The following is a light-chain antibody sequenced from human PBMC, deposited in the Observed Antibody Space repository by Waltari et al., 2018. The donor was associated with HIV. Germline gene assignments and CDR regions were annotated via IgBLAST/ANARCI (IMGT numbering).Light chain of an antibody. CDR2: DDE. J-gene: IGLJ2*01. CDR1: RPHVGASY. CDR3: ATWDNRLTTVL. V-gene: IGLV1-51*01. Sequence: QSVLTQPPSVSAAPGQTVTIPCSGGRPHVGASYFPWYQQLPGAAPKLLIFDDEQRPSGIPDRFSGSKSGTSATLGITGLQTGDEADYYCATWDNRLTTVLFGGGTKLTVL.